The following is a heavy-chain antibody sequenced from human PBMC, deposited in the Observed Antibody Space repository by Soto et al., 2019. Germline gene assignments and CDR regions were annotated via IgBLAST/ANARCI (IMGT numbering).Heavy chain of an antibody. CDR1: GGTFSSYA. V-gene: IGHV1-69*06. CDR2: IIPIFGTA. Sequence: QVQLVQSGAEVKKPGSSVKVSCKASGGTFSSYAISWVRQAPGQGLEWMGGIIPIFGTANYAQKFQGRVTITADKSTSTAYMELSSLRSEDTAVYYCARSKTLELIPIPYYFDYWGQGTLVTVPS. CDR3: ARSKTLELIPIPYYFDY. J-gene: IGHJ4*02. D-gene: IGHD1-7*01.